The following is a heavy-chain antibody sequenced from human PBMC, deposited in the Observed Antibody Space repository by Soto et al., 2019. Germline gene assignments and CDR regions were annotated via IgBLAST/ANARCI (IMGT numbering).Heavy chain of an antibody. CDR1: GFTFSSYA. Sequence: EVQLLESGGGLVQPGGSLRLSCAASGFTFSSYAMSWVRQAPGKGLEWVSAISGSGGSTYYADSVKGRFTISGDNSKNTLYLQMNSLRAEDTAVYYCAKVSSYYYDSSGYYPRGYFDYWGQGTLVTVSS. CDR2: ISGSGGST. V-gene: IGHV3-23*01. D-gene: IGHD3-22*01. J-gene: IGHJ4*02. CDR3: AKVSSYYYDSSGYYPRGYFDY.